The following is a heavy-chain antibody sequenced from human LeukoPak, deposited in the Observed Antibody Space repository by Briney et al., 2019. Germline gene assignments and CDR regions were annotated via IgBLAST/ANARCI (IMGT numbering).Heavy chain of an antibody. CDR2: IKQDGSEK. V-gene: IGHV3-7*01. J-gene: IGHJ4*02. D-gene: IGHD3-3*01. CDR3: ARDFWSGYYRH. CDR1: GFTFSSYW. Sequence: GGSLRLSCAASGFTFSSYWMSWVSQAPGKGLEWVANIKQDGSEKYYVDSVKGRFTISRDNAKNSLYLQMNSLRAEDTAVYYCARDFWSGYYRHWGQGTLVTVSS.